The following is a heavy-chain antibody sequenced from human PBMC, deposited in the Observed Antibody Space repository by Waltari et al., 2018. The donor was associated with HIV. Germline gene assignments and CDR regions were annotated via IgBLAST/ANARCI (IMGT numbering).Heavy chain of an antibody. Sequence: QAQLVQSGAEVKKPGASVKVSCKASGYTFTSHDINWVRQATGQGLEWMGCSNPKRGNTGYAQMFQGRVTMTRYTSINTAYMEVSSLKSEDTAVYYCARLLRGFSYGGAFDLWGQGTVVIVSS. D-gene: IGHD5-18*01. V-gene: IGHV1-8*01. CDR3: ARLLRGFSYGGAFDL. J-gene: IGHJ3*01. CDR2: SNPKRGNT. CDR1: GYTFTSHD.